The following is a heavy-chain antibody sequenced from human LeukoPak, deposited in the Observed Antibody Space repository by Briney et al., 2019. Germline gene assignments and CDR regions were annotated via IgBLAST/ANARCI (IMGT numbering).Heavy chain of an antibody. V-gene: IGHV3-53*01. J-gene: IGHJ4*02. CDR1: GFTVSSNY. Sequence: GSLRLSCAASGFTVSSNYMSWVRPAPGKGLEWVSVIYSGGSTYYADSVKGRFTISRDNSKNTLYLQMNSLRAEDTAVYYCARGHIAVAALYDWGQGNLVTVSS. CDR2: IYSGGST. CDR3: ARGHIAVAALYD. D-gene: IGHD6-19*01.